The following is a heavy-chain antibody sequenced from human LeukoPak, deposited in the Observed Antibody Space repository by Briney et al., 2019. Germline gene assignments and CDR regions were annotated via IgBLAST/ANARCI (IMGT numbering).Heavy chain of an antibody. CDR3: ATGGRSGVALEQ. J-gene: IGHJ4*02. CDR1: GFIASSNY. Sequence: GGSLRLSCVVSGFIASSNYMTWVRQAPGKGLDWISLIYSGGSTYYADSVMGRFTISRDNSKTTLFLQMNSLKAEDTAVYYCATGGRSGVALEQWGQGTLVTVSS. V-gene: IGHV3-53*01. D-gene: IGHD1/OR15-1a*01. CDR2: IYSGGST.